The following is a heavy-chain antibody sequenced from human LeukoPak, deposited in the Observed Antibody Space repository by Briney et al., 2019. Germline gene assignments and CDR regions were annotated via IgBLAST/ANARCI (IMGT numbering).Heavy chain of an antibody. V-gene: IGHV3-74*01. CDR3: ASSKNFDY. J-gene: IGHJ4*02. CDR1: GFTISSYS. CDR2: INSDGSST. D-gene: IGHD3-3*02. Sequence: PGGSLRLSCAASGFTISSYSMHWVRQAPGKGLVWVSRINSDGSSTYYADSVKGRLTISRDNAKNTLYLQMNSLRAEDTAVYYCASSKNFDYWGQGTLVTVSS.